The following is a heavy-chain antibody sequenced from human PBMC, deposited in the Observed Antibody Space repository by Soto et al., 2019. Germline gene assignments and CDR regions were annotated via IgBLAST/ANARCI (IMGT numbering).Heavy chain of an antibody. CDR3: ARDQTTPGGYFDY. V-gene: IGHV1-69*13. Sequence: SVKVSCKASGVTFSSYAISWVRQAPGQGLEWMGGIMAIFGTANYAQKFQGRVTITADESTSTAYMELSSLRSQDTAMYYWARDQTTPGGYFDYWGQGTLVTVSS. CDR1: GVTFSSYA. D-gene: IGHD4-17*01. CDR2: IMAIFGTA. J-gene: IGHJ4*02.